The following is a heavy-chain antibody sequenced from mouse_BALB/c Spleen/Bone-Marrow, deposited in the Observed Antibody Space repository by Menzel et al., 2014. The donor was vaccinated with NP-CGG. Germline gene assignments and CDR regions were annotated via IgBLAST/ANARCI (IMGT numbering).Heavy chain of an antibody. Sequence: QVQLQQSGAELVRPGTSVKVSCKASGYAFTNYLIEWVKQRPGQGLEWIGVINPGSGGANYNEKFKGKATLTADKSSSTAYMQLSGLTSDDSAVYFCAREWTARAVDYWGQGTTLTVSS. V-gene: IGHV1-54*01. D-gene: IGHD3-2*01. CDR1: GYAFTNYL. CDR3: AREWTARAVDY. J-gene: IGHJ2*01. CDR2: INPGSGGA.